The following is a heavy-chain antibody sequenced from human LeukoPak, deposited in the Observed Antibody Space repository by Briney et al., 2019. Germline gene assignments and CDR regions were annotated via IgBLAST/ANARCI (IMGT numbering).Heavy chain of an antibody. CDR3: ARHAADSSGSFYWFDP. Sequence: SETLSLTCTVSGGSISSYYWSWIRQPPGKGLEWIGYIYYSGSTNYNPSLKSRVTISVDTSKNQFSLKLSSVTAADTAVYCCARHAADSSGSFYWFDPWGQGTLVTVSS. CDR1: GGSISSYY. J-gene: IGHJ5*02. V-gene: IGHV4-59*08. CDR2: IYYSGST. D-gene: IGHD3-22*01.